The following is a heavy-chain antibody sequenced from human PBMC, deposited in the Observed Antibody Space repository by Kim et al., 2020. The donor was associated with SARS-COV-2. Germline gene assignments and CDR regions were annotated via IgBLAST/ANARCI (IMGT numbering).Heavy chain of an antibody. Sequence: TNYNPSLKRRVTVSVDTSKNQFCRQLSSGTAAETAVYYCARGGTRGPFDYWGQGTLVTVSS. V-gene: IGHV4-59*09. J-gene: IGHJ4*02. CDR3: ARGGTRGPFDY. CDR2: T.